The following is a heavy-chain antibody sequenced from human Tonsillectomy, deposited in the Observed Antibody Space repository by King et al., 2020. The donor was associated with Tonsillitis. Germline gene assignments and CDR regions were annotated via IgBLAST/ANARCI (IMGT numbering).Heavy chain of an antibody. CDR1: GGTFSSYA. Sequence: GQLVQSGAEVKKPGSSVKVSCKASGGTFSSYAISWVRQAPGQGLEWMGGIIPIFGTANYAQKFQGRVTITADESTSTAYMELSSLRSEDTGVYYCARDLSGALRYFDWAFDYWGQGTLVTVSS. CDR2: IIPIFGTA. D-gene: IGHD3-9*01. V-gene: IGHV1-69*01. J-gene: IGHJ4*02. CDR3: ARDLSGALRYFDWAFDY.